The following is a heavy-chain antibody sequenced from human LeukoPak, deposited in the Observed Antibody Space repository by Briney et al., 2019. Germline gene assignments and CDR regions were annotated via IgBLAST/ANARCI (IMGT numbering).Heavy chain of an antibody. Sequence: GASVKVSCKASGYTFTSYAMHWVRQAPGQRLEWMGWINAGNGNTKYSQEFQGRVTITRDTSASTAYMELSSLRSEDMAVYYCARGGAYHDFWSGPPNYWGQGTLVTVSS. CDR3: ARGGAYHDFWSGPPNY. CDR2: INAGNGNT. J-gene: IGHJ4*02. V-gene: IGHV1-3*03. D-gene: IGHD3-3*01. CDR1: GYTFTSYA.